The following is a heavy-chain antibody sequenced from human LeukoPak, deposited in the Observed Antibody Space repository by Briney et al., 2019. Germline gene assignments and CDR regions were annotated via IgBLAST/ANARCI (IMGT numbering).Heavy chain of an antibody. J-gene: IGHJ4*02. CDR2: ITVDNGNT. V-gene: IGHV1-18*01. CDR3: ARGTGYDYVWKSYRYYDF. D-gene: IGHD3-16*02. CDR1: GYTFTNYG. Sequence: ASVKVSCKASGYTFTNYGVSWVRQAPGQGLEWMGWITVDNGNTHYAQNFQGRGTMTTDTSTSTLYMELRSLRSDDTAVYYCARGTGYDYVWKSYRYYDFWGQGTLVTVSS.